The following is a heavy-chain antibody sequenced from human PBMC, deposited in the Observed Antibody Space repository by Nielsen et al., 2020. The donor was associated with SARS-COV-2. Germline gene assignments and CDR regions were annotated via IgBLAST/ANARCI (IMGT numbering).Heavy chain of an antibody. CDR1: GFTFSSYA. V-gene: IGHV3-23*01. D-gene: IGHD3-16*01. Sequence: GESLKISCAASGFTFSSYAMSWVRQAPGKGLEWVSAISGSGGSTYYADSVKGRFTISRDNAKNSLYLQMNSLRAEDTAVYYCARDGGRVYLDYWGQGTLVTVSS. J-gene: IGHJ4*02. CDR3: ARDGGRVYLDY. CDR2: ISGSGGST.